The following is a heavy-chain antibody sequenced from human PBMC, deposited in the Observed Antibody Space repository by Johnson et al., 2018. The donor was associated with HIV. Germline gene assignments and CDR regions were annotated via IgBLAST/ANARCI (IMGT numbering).Heavy chain of an antibody. D-gene: IGHD6-19*01. J-gene: IGHJ3*02. CDR3: AKRGSGWPSDAFDI. CDR2: ISWNSGSI. Sequence: VQLVESGGGVVRPGGSLRLSCAGSGFIFDDYDMTWVRQAPGKGLEWVSGISWNSGSIGYADSVKGRFTISRDNAKNSLYLQMNSLRAEDTAVYYCAKRGSGWPSDAFDIWGQGTMVTVSS. V-gene: IGHV3-20*04. CDR1: GFIFDDYD.